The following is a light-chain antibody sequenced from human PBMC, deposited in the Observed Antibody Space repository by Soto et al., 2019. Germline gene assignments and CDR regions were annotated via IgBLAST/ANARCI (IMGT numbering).Light chain of an antibody. V-gene: IGKV3-15*01. CDR1: QSVSTN. Sequence: EIVMTQSPATLSLSPGERATLSCRASQSVSTNLAWYQQKPGQATRLLIYYASTRATGIPARFSVSGSVTEFTLTISSLQSEDFALYYCQQYNNWPRVTFGQGTKVEI. CDR2: YAS. J-gene: IGKJ1*01. CDR3: QQYNNWPRVT.